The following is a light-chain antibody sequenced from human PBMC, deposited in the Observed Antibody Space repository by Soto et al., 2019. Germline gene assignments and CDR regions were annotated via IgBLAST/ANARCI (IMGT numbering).Light chain of an antibody. CDR2: DVS. J-gene: IGLJ2*01. V-gene: IGLV2-14*01. Sequence: QSALTQPASVSGSPGQSITISCTGTSSDVGGYNYVSWYQQHPGKAPKLMIYDVSNRPVGVSNRFSGSKSGNTASLTISGLQAEDEADYYCSSYTSSTVVFGGGTKVTVL. CDR3: SSYTSSTVV. CDR1: SSDVGGYNY.